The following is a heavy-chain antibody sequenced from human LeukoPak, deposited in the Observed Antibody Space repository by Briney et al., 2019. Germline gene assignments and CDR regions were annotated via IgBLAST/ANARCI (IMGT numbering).Heavy chain of an antibody. Sequence: SQTLSLICAVSGGSISSGGYSWSWIRQPPGKGLEWIGYIYHSGSTYYNPSLKSRVTISVDRSKNQFSLKLSSVTAADTAVYYCARDGYQVYDAFDIWGQGTMVTVSS. CDR3: ARDGYQVYDAFDI. CDR1: GGSISSGGYS. V-gene: IGHV4-30-2*01. D-gene: IGHD6-13*01. J-gene: IGHJ3*02. CDR2: IYHSGST.